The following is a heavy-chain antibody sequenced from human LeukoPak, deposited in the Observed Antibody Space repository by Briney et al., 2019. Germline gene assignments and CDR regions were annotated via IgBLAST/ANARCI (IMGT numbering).Heavy chain of an antibody. V-gene: IGHV1-46*01. Sequence: ASVKVSCKASGYTFTSYYMHWVRQAPGQGLEWMGIINPSGGSTSYAQKFQGRVTMTRDMSTSTVYMELSSLRSEDTAVYYCARDIVATTYYMDVWGKGTTVTVSS. CDR2: INPSGGST. D-gene: IGHD5-12*01. J-gene: IGHJ6*03. CDR3: ARDIVATTYYMDV. CDR1: GYTFTSYY.